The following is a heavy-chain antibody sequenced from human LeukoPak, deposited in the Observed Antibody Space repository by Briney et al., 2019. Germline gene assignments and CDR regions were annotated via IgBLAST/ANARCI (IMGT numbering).Heavy chain of an antibody. J-gene: IGHJ4*02. CDR2: IRDDGSNK. D-gene: IGHD3-16*02. CDR1: GFTFSSYA. V-gene: IGHV3-30*02. Sequence: GRSLRLSCAASGFTFSSYAMHWVRQAPGKGLEWVAFIRDDGSNKYYADSVKGRFTISRDNSKNTLFLQMNSLRAEDTTVYYCAKDADRRSPYYFDSWGQGTLVTVSS. CDR3: AKDADRRSPYYFDS.